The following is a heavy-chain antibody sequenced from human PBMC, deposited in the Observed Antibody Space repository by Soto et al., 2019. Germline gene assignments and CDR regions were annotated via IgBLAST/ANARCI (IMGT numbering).Heavy chain of an antibody. CDR1: GGSFSSNSHF. D-gene: IGHD2-15*01. CDR3: ARSETGGNPHLDFDL. V-gene: IGHV4-39*01. J-gene: IGHJ2*01. CDR2: TYFGLNS. Sequence: QLQESAPGLAQPSETLSLTCTVSGGSFSSNSHFWAWIRQPPGKGLEWIGSTYFGLNSRYNPSLESRVTFSVDTSKNQFALKVNSVTAADTAIYYCARSETGGNPHLDFDLWGRGTVVTVSS.